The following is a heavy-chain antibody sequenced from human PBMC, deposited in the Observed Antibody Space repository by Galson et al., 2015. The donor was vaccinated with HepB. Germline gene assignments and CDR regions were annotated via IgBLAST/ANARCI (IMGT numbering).Heavy chain of an antibody. Sequence: QSGAEVKKPGESLKISCKGSGYSFTSYWIGWVRQMPGKGLEWMGIIYPGDSDTRYSPSFQGQVTISADKSSSTAYLLWCSLKASDTAMYYCARHASGWYPSTGAFDIWGQGTMVTVTS. J-gene: IGHJ3*02. CDR2: IYPGDSDT. D-gene: IGHD6-19*01. CDR3: ARHASGWYPSTGAFDI. CDR1: GYSFTSYW. V-gene: IGHV5-51*01.